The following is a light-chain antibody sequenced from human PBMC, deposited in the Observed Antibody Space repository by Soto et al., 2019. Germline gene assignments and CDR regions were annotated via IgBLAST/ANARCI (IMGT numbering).Light chain of an antibody. CDR2: DAS. J-gene: IGKJ2*01. CDR1: QNTSNW. V-gene: IGKV1-5*01. Sequence: DIPMTQSPSTLSASVGDRVTITCRASQNTSNWLAWYQQKPGKAPNLLIYDASNLERGVPSRFSGSGSGTEFTLTISSLQPEDFATYYCLQYGRHYTFGQGTKLEIK. CDR3: LQYGRHYT.